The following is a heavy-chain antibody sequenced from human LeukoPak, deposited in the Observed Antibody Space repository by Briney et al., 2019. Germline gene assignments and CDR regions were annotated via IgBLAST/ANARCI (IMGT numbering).Heavy chain of an antibody. CDR3: ARGPSGSYSHFDY. Sequence: SQTLSLTCAISGDSVSSNTAAWHWIRQSPWRGLEWLGRAYYRSMWKKDYAVSVESRVTFIPDTSKNRISLQLTSVTPDDTAVYYCARGPSGSYSHFDYWGQGTLVTVSS. D-gene: IGHD1-26*01. CDR2: AYYRSMWKK. V-gene: IGHV6-1*01. CDR1: GDSVSSNTAA. J-gene: IGHJ4*02.